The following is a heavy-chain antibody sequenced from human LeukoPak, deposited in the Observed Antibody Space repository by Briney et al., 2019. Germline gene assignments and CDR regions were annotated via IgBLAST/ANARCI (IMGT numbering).Heavy chain of an antibody. CDR1: GFTVSRNV. Sequence: GGSLRLSCVASGFTVSRNVMSWVRQAPGKGLEWVSLLYSDDRAFYADSVKGRFTTSRNNSKNTLFLQMSSLKPEDTAIYYCARDLAGFQEPRYYYYMDVWGKGTTVTVSS. D-gene: IGHD1-14*01. CDR3: ARDLAGFQEPRYYYYMDV. V-gene: IGHV3-66*02. CDR2: LYSDDRA. J-gene: IGHJ6*03.